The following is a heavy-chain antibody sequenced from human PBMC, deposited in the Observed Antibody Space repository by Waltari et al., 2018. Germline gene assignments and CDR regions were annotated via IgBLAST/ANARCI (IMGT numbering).Heavy chain of an antibody. CDR2: ISGSGGST. V-gene: IGHV3-23*01. CDR3: AKDILTGSATVHHAYYMDV. J-gene: IGHJ6*03. CDR1: GFTFSSYA. Sequence: EVQLLESGGGLVQPGGSLRLSCAASGFTFSSYAMSWVRQAPGKGLEWVSAISGSGGSTYYADSVKGRFTISRDNSKNTLYLQMNSLRAEDTAVYYRAKDILTGSATVHHAYYMDVWGKGTTVTISS. D-gene: IGHD3-9*01.